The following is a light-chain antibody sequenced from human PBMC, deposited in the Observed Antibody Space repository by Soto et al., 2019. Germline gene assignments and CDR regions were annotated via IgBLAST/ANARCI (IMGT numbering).Light chain of an antibody. V-gene: IGKV3-11*01. CDR3: QQRSNWLALT. J-gene: IGKJ4*01. CDR1: QSISNN. CDR2: DAS. Sequence: EIVLTQSPATLSLSPGERATLSCRASQSISNNLAWYQQKPGQAPRLLIYDASNRAHSLPARFSGSGSGTDFTLTISSLEPEDFAVYYCQQRSNWLALTFGGGTKVEIK.